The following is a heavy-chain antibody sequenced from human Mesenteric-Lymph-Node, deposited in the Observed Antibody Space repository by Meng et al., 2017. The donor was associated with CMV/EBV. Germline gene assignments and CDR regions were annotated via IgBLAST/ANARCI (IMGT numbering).Heavy chain of an antibody. CDR1: GLSFSNYA. J-gene: IGHJ4*02. CDR3: ARARSSLRLAN. D-gene: IGHD3-16*01. V-gene: IGHV3-30-3*01. Sequence: LSCAGSGLSFSNYAFHWVRQAPGKGLEWVTLISYAGTHQYYADSVRGRFTVSRDNSKNTLILQMTSLRPEDTAIYYCARARSSLRLANWGQGTLVTVSS. CDR2: ISYAGTHQ.